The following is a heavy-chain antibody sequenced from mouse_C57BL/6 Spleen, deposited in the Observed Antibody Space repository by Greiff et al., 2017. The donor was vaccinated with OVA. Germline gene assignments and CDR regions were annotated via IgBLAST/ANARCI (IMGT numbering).Heavy chain of an antibody. Sequence: EVKVEESGGGLVKPGGSLKLSCAASGFTFSSYTMSWVRQTPEKRLEWVATISGGGGNTYYPDSVKGRFTISRDNAKNTLYLQMSSLRSEDTALYYCAGQLGRAWFAYWGQGTLVTVSA. CDR3: AGQLGRAWFAY. V-gene: IGHV5-9*01. CDR1: GFTFSSYT. CDR2: ISGGGGNT. J-gene: IGHJ3*01. D-gene: IGHD4-1*01.